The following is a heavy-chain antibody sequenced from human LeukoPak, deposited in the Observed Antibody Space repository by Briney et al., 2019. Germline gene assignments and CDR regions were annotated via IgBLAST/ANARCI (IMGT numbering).Heavy chain of an antibody. CDR3: ARDHRLARGSYYYGMDV. J-gene: IGHJ6*02. CDR2: IYYSGST. D-gene: IGHD1-14*01. V-gene: IGHV4-59*06. Sequence: SETLSLTCTVSGGSISSYYWSWIRQPPGKGLEWIGYIYYSGSTYYNPSLKSRVTISVDTSKNQFSLKLSSVTAADTAVYYCARDHRLARGSYYYGMDVWGQGTTVTVSS. CDR1: GGSISSYY.